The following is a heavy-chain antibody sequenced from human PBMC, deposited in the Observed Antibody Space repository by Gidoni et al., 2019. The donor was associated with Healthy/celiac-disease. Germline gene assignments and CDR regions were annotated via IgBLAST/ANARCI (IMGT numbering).Heavy chain of an antibody. CDR2: IYTSGST. CDR3: AREHTAMVTDYFDY. Sequence: QVQLQESGPGLVKPSQTLSLTCTVSGGSISSGSYYWSWIRQPAGKGLEWIGRIYTSGSTNYNPSLKSRVTISVDTSKNQFSLKLSSVTAADTAVYYCAREHTAMVTDYFDYWGQGTLVTVSS. J-gene: IGHJ4*02. V-gene: IGHV4-61*02. CDR1: GGSISSGSYY. D-gene: IGHD5-18*01.